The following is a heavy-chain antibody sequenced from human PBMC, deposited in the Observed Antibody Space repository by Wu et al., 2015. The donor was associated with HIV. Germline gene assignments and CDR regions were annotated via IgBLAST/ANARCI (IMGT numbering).Heavy chain of an antibody. V-gene: IGHV1-69*12. CDR1: GGTFSSYA. CDR3: ARQTGDKDYYYYYYMDV. J-gene: IGHJ6*03. CDR2: IIPIFGTA. Sequence: QVQLVQSGAEVKKPGSSVKVSCKASGGTFSSYAISWVRQAPGQGLEWMGGIIPIFGTANYAQKFQGRVTITADESTSTAYMELSSLRSEDTAVYYCARQTGDKDYYYYYYMDVWGKGTTVTVSS. D-gene: IGHD7-27*01.